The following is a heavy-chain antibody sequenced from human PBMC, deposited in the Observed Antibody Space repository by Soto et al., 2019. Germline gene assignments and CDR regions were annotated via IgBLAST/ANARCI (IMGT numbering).Heavy chain of an antibody. Sequence: ASVKVSCKASGYTFTGYYMHWVRQAPGQGLEWMGWINPNSGGTNYAQKFQGWVTMTRDTSISTAYMELSRLRSDDTAVYYCARDTSEWELLFSRLYFDYWGQGTLVTVSS. CDR1: GYTFTGYY. CDR2: INPNSGGT. CDR3: ARDTSEWELLFSRLYFDY. D-gene: IGHD1-26*01. J-gene: IGHJ4*02. V-gene: IGHV1-2*04.